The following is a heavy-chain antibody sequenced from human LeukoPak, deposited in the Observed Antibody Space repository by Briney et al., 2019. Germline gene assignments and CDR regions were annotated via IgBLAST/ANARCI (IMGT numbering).Heavy chain of an antibody. Sequence: GGSLRLSCAGSGFIVSTNYMSWVRQAPGKGLEWVSVIYSGGATYYADSVKGRFTISRHNSENTLYLQMNSLRHEDTAVYFCARGVSGSSLRYWGQGTLVTVSS. CDR1: GFIVSTNY. CDR3: ARGVSGSSLRY. D-gene: IGHD1-26*01. V-gene: IGHV3-53*04. J-gene: IGHJ4*02. CDR2: IYSGGAT.